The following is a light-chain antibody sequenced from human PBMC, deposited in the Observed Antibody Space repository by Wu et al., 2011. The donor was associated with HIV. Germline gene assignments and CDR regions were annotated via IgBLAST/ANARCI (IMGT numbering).Light chain of an antibody. CDR1: QSISAGY. CDR3: HQYGTSLWT. J-gene: IGKJ1*01. Sequence: EIVLTQSPGTLSLSPGERATLSCRASQSISAGYLTWYQQKPGQAPRLLIYGASSRATGIPDRFSGSGSGTDFTLTISRLEPEDSAVYYCHQYGTSLWTFGQGTRGEI. V-gene: IGKV3-20*01. CDR2: GAS.